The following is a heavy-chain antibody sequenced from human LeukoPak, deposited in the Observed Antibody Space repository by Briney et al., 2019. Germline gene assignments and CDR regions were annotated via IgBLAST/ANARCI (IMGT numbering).Heavy chain of an antibody. CDR2: IIPILGIA. CDR1: GGTFISYA. CDR3: ARDYYGSGSYPLS. Sequence: VTVSCKASGGTFISYAISWVRQAPGQGLEWMGRIIPILGIANYAQKFQGRVTINADKSTSTAYMELSSLRSEDTAVYYCARDYYGSGSYPLSWGQGTLVTVSS. J-gene: IGHJ4*02. V-gene: IGHV1-69*10. D-gene: IGHD3-10*01.